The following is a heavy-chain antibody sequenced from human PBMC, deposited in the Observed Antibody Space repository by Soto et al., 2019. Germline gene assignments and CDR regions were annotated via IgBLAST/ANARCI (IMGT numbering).Heavy chain of an antibody. V-gene: IGHV3-33*01. CDR3: ARDRGYSYGFPDY. CDR2: LWHDGSNK. J-gene: IGHJ4*01. Sequence: RRLSCASSGFTFSSYGMHWVRQAPGKGLEWVAVLWHDGSNKYYPDSVKGRFTISRDNSNNTLYLQMNGLRAEDTAVYYCARDRGYSYGFPDYWGHGTLVTVSS. CDR1: GFTFSSYG. D-gene: IGHD5-18*01.